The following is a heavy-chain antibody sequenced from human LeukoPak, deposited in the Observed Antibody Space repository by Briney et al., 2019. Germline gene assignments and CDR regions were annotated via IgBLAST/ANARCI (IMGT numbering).Heavy chain of an antibody. CDR1: GFTFYSYG. V-gene: IGHV3-23*01. CDR2: ISGSGGTA. CDR3: AKDVKTLDAFDI. J-gene: IGHJ3*02. Sequence: GGSLRLSCAASGFTFYSYGMSWVRQAPGKGLEWVSGISGSGGTAYYADSVKGRFTITRDNSRNTVYLQMNSLRAEDTAVYYCAKDVKTLDAFDIWGRGTMVAVSS.